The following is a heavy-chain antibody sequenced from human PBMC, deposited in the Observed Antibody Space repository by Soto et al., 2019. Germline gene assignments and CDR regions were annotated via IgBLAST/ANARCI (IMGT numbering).Heavy chain of an antibody. Sequence: PSQTLSLTCAISGDSVPSNSAAWSWIRQSPSRGLEWLGRTYYRSKWYNDYAVSVKSRITINPDTSKNQFSLQLNSVTPEDTAVYYCAGSSGWENDAFDIWGQGTMVTVSS. D-gene: IGHD6-19*01. V-gene: IGHV6-1*01. CDR1: GDSVPSNSAA. J-gene: IGHJ3*02. CDR2: TYYRSKWYN. CDR3: AGSSGWENDAFDI.